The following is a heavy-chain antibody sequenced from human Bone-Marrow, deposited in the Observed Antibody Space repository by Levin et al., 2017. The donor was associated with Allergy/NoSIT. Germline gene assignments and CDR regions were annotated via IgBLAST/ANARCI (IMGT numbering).Heavy chain of an antibody. CDR3: ARTNRRGRLGMIVVVITPAGRKYPHYYFDY. D-gene: IGHD3-22*01. CDR1: GGSFSGYY. CDR2: INHSGST. V-gene: IGHV4-34*01. Sequence: PSETLSLTCAVYGGSFSGYYWSWIRQPPGKGLEWIGEINHSGSTNYNPSLKSRVTISVDTSKNQFSLKLSSVTAADTAVYYCARTNRRGRLGMIVVVITPAGRKYPHYYFDYWGQGTLVTVSS. J-gene: IGHJ4*02.